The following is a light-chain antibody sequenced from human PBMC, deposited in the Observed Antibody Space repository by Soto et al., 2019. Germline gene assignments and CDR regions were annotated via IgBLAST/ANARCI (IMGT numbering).Light chain of an antibody. Sequence: QSVLTQPASVSESPGQSITISCTGTSSDVGAYNYVSWYQQHPGKAPKLMIYDVTDRPSGVSNRFSASKSGSTASLTISGLRAEDEADYYCSSFTSNSILVFGGGTQLTVL. V-gene: IGLV2-14*03. J-gene: IGLJ2*01. CDR1: SSDVGAYNY. CDR3: SSFTSNSILV. CDR2: DVT.